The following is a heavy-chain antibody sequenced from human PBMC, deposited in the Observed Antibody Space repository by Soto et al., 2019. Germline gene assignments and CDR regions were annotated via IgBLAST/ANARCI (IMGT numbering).Heavy chain of an antibody. CDR1: GFTFSSYS. V-gene: IGHV3-21*01. J-gene: IGHJ3*02. CDR2: ISSSSSYI. D-gene: IGHD1-1*01. Sequence: GGSLRLSCAASGFTFSSYSMNWVRQAPGKGLEWVSSISSSSSYIYYADSVKGRFTISRDNAKNSLYLQMNSLRAEDTAVYYCXRDLSDWTPQQHDAFDIWGQGTMVTVSS. CDR3: XRDLSDWTPQQHDAFDI.